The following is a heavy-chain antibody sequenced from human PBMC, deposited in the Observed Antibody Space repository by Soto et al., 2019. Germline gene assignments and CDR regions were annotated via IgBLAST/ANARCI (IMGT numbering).Heavy chain of an antibody. CDR2: ISAYNGNT. Sequence: VASVKVSCKASGYTFTSYGISWVRQAPGQGLEWMGWISAYNGNTNYAQKLQGRVTMTTDTSTSTAYMELRSLRSDDTAVYYCARDGSITIFGVVIRLDGMDVWGQGTTVTVSS. CDR3: ARDGSITIFGVVIRLDGMDV. D-gene: IGHD3-3*01. V-gene: IGHV1-18*04. CDR1: GYTFTSYG. J-gene: IGHJ6*02.